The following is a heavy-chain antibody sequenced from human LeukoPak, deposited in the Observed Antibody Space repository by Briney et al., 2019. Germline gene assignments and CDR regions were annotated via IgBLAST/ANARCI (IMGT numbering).Heavy chain of an antibody. D-gene: IGHD5-18*01. CDR3: AKRLGRVTAITYQGLGAFDI. J-gene: IGHJ3*02. CDR1: GFTFSSYA. V-gene: IGHV3-23*01. CDR2: ISGSGGST. Sequence: GGSLRLSCAASGFTFSSYAMSWVRQAPGKGLEWVSAISGSGGSTYYADSVKGRFTISRDNSKNTLYLQMNSLRAEDTAVYYCAKRLGRVTAITYQGLGAFDIWGQGTMVTVSS.